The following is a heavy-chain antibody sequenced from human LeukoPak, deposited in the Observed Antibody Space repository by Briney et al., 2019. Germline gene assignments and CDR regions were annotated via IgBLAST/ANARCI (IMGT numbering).Heavy chain of an antibody. CDR3: ASYYGWYFDY. CDR2: IYYSGST. J-gene: IGHJ4*02. Sequence: SETPSLTCAVYGGSFSGYYWSWIRQHPGKGLEWIGYIYYSGSTYYNPSLKSRVTISVDTSKNQFSLKLSSVTAADTAVYYCASYYGWYFDYWGQGTLVTVSS. D-gene: IGHD3-10*01. V-gene: IGHV4-31*11. CDR1: GGSFSGYY.